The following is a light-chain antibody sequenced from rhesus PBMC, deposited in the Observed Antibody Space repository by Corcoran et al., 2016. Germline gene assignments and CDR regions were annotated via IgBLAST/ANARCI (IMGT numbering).Light chain of an antibody. CDR2: GAS. CDR1: QSVSSF. Sequence: EIVMTQSPATLSLSPGERATLSCRASQSVSSFVAWYQQKPDQAPSLPIYGASSRATGIPDRFSGRGSGTEFTITISSLEPKGFTVYYCQQYSNWPYSFGQGTKVEIK. J-gene: IGKJ2*01. CDR3: QQYSNWPYS. V-gene: IGKV3S9*01.